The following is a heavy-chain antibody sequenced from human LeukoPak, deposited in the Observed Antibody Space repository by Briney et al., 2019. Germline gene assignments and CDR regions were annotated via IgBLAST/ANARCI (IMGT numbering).Heavy chain of an antibody. D-gene: IGHD6-19*01. V-gene: IGHV3-23*01. Sequence: GGSLRLSCAASGFTFSSYAMSWVRRAPGKGLEWVSAISGSGGSTYYADSVKGRFTISRDNSKNTLYLQMNSLRAEDTAVYYCARAGANSSGWPTWGQGTLVTVSS. CDR3: ARAGANSSGWPT. J-gene: IGHJ5*02. CDR2: ISGSGGST. CDR1: GFTFSSYA.